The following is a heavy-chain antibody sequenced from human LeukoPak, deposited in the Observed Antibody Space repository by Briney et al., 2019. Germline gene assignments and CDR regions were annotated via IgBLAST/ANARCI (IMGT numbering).Heavy chain of an antibody. Sequence: SETLSLTCAVYGGSFSGYYWSWIRQPPGKGLEWIGEINHGGSTNYNPSLKSRVTISVDTSKNQFSLKLSSVTAADTAVYYCARVRRPSITMVRGVIDYWGQGTLVTVSS. CDR3: ARVRRPSITMVRGVIDY. CDR2: INHGGST. CDR1: GGSFSGYY. V-gene: IGHV4-34*01. D-gene: IGHD3-10*01. J-gene: IGHJ4*02.